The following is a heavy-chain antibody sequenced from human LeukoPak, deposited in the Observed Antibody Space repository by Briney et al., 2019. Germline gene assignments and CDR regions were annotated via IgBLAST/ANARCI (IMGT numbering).Heavy chain of an antibody. Sequence: GGALRLSCTASGFTFRTYAMNWGRQAPGKGLEWLSGISRSGTGPSYADSVKGRFTISRDNSKNMVYLQMNSLTVEDAATYYCAKRTMSAFDSWGQGTLLIVSS. J-gene: IGHJ4*02. CDR1: GFTFRTYA. V-gene: IGHV3-23*05. CDR3: AKRTMSAFDS. D-gene: IGHD5-24*01. CDR2: ISRSGTGP.